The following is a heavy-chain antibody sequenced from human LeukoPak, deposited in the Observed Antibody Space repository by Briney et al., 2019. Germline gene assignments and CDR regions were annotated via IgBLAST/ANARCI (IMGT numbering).Heavy chain of an antibody. J-gene: IGHJ6*03. D-gene: IGHD3-22*01. Sequence: SETLSLTCAVYGGSFSGYYWSWIRQPPGKGLEWIGYIYYSGSTNYNPSLKSRVTISVDKSKNQFSLKLSSVTAADTAVYYCARGAYDSSGYRGYYYYYYMDVWGKGTTVTVSS. CDR2: IYYSGST. CDR1: GGSFSGYY. CDR3: ARGAYDSSGYRGYYYYYYMDV. V-gene: IGHV4-59*12.